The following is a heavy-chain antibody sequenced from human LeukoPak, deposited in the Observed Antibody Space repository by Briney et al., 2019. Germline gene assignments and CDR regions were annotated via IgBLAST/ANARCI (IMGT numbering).Heavy chain of an antibody. D-gene: IGHD1-26*01. CDR1: GFAFSGST. CDR2: IRSKPSSYAT. V-gene: IGHV3-73*01. J-gene: IGHJ6*02. Sequence: GGSLRLSCAASGFAFSGSTVHWVRRASGKGLEWVGRIRSKPSSYATVYAESVKGRFTISRDDSKNTAYLQMNSLKTEDTAVYYCSSGTDYYDYGMDVWGQGTTITVSS. CDR3: SSGTDYYDYGMDV.